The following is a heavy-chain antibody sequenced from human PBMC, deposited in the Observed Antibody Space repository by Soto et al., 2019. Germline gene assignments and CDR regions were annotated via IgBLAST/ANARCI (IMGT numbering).Heavy chain of an antibody. V-gene: IGHV1-18*01. J-gene: IGHJ4*02. CDR2: ISAYNGNT. D-gene: IGHD2-15*01. CDR3: ATYCSGGSCYPKTTSFDY. Sequence: ASVKVSCKASGYTFTSYGISWVRQAPGQGLEWMGWISAYNGNTNYAQKLQGRVTMTTDTSTSTAYMELRSLRSDDTAVYYCATYCSGGSCYPKTTSFDYWGQGTLVTVSS. CDR1: GYTFTSYG.